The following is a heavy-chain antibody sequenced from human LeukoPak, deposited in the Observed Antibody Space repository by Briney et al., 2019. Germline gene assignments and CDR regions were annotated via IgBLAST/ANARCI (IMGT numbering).Heavy chain of an antibody. CDR1: GGTFSSYA. Sequence: SVKVSCKASGGTFSSYAISWVRQAPGQGLEWMGRIIPIFGIANYAQKFQGRVTITADKSTSAAYMELSSLRSEDTAVYYCARIPQYYYDSSGYGPAQHWGQGTLVTVSS. CDR2: IIPIFGIA. D-gene: IGHD3-22*01. V-gene: IGHV1-69*04. CDR3: ARIPQYYYDSSGYGPAQH. J-gene: IGHJ1*01.